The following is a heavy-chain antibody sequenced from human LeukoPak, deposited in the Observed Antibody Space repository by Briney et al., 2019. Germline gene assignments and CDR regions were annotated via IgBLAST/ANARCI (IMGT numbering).Heavy chain of an antibody. J-gene: IGHJ5*02. V-gene: IGHV1-69*01. CDR1: GGTFSSYA. CDR3: ARAGGLYDSSGYYYLSP. CDR2: IIPIFGTA. D-gene: IGHD3-22*01. Sequence: GASVKVSCKASGGTFSSYAISWVRQAPGQGLEWMGGIIPIFGTANYAQKFQGRVTITADESTSTAYMELSSLRSEDTAVYYCARAGGLYDSSGYYYLSPWGQGTLVTVSS.